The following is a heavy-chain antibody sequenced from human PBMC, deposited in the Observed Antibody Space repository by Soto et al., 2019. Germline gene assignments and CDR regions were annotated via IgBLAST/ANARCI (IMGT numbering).Heavy chain of an antibody. CDR2: IIPIFGTA. D-gene: IGHD2-2*01. V-gene: IGHV1-69*06. J-gene: IGHJ4*02. Sequence: SVKVSCKASGGTFSSYAISWVRQAPGQGLEWMGGIIPIFGTANYAQKFQGRVTITADKSTSTAYMELSSLRSEDTAVYHCASLEGPWYHDHGWGQGTLVTVSS. CDR1: GGTFSSYA. CDR3: ASLEGPWYHDHG.